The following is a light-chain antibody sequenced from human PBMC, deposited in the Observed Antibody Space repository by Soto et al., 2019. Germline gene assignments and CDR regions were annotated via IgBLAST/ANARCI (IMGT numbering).Light chain of an antibody. CDR1: ESLSSAY. V-gene: IGKV3D-20*02. CDR3: QQRTDWPIT. Sequence: EIGMTQSPATLSVAPGERATLSCRASESLSSAYLAWYQQKPGQAPRLLLYGASTRATGIPDRFSGSGSGTDFTLTISGLEPEDFAVYYCQQRTDWPITFGQGTRLEIK. J-gene: IGKJ5*01. CDR2: GAS.